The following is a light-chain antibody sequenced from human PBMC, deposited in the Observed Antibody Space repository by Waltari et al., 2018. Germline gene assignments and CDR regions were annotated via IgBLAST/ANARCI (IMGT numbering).Light chain of an antibody. CDR2: EGS. Sequence: QSALTQPASVSGSPGQSITIFCTGTSSDVGSYNLVSWYQQYPGKAPKLMIYEGSKRPSGVSNRFSGSKSGNTPSLTISGLQAEDEADYYCCSYAGSTSWVFGGGTKLTVL. V-gene: IGLV2-23*01. CDR1: SSDVGSYNL. CDR3: CSYAGSTSWV. J-gene: IGLJ3*02.